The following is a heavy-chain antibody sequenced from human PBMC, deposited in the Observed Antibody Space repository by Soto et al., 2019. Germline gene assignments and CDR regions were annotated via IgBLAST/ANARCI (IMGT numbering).Heavy chain of an antibody. D-gene: IGHD1-1*01. J-gene: IGHJ3*02. CDR1: GFTFSSYG. V-gene: IGHV3-33*01. CDR3: ERDKGGNAPIDM. Sequence: PGGSLRLSCAASGFTFSSYGMHWVRQTPGKGLEWVAVIWKSGIDKYYADSVKGRFTISRDNSKSTLDLQMNSLRVEDTAVYYCERDKGGNAPIDMWGQGTMVTVXS. CDR2: IWKSGIDK.